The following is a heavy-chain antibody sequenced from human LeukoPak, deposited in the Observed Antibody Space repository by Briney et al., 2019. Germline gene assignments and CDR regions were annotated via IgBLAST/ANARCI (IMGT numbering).Heavy chain of an antibody. J-gene: IGHJ4*02. CDR3: ARSSIGSGSLAY. CDR2: INAGNGFT. V-gene: IGHV1-3*01. Sequence: ASVKVSCKASGFTFTSSTVQWVRQARGQRLEWMGWINAGNGFTVYSQKFQDRLTITRDTSASTAYMELSSLSSEDTAVYYCARSSIGSGSLAYWGQGNLVTVSS. D-gene: IGHD3-10*01. CDR1: GFTFTSST.